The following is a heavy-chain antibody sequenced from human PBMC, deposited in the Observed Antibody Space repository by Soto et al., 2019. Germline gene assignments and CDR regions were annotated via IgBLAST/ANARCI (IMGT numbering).Heavy chain of an antibody. CDR2: IKQDGSEK. Sequence: EVQLVESGGDLVQPGGSLRLSCAASGFTLSSNYWMSWVRQAPGKGLEWVANIKQDGSEKYYVDSVKGRFTISRDNAKNSMYLQMNSLRAEDTAVYYRARENVAVPGGDYWGQGTLVTVSS. CDR1: GFTLSSNYW. CDR3: ARENVAVPGGDY. D-gene: IGHD6-19*01. V-gene: IGHV3-7*01. J-gene: IGHJ4*02.